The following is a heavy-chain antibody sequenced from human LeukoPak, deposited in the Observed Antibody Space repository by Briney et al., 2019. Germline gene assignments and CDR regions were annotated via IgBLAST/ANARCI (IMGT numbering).Heavy chain of an antibody. CDR3: ATITMSAMGLLFDI. J-gene: IGHJ3*02. CDR1: GDSISSGGYY. Sequence: SETLSLTCIVSGDSISSGGYYWSCIRQPPGKGLECIGYIYHSGSTYYNPSLKSRVTISVDTSKNQLSLKLSSVTAADTAVYYCATITMSAMGLLFDIWGQGTMVTVSS. D-gene: IGHD1-14*01. V-gene: IGHV4-30-2*01. CDR2: IYHSGST.